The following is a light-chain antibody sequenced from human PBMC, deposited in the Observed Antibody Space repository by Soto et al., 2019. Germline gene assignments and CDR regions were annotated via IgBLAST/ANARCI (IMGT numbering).Light chain of an antibody. CDR2: EVT. J-gene: IGLJ2*01. CDR1: SSDVGGYNF. V-gene: IGLV2-14*01. Sequence: QSVLTQPASVSGSPGQSITISCTGTSSDVGGYNFVSWYQQHPGEAPKLIIHEVTYRPSGVSNRFSGSKSGNTASLTISGLQAEDEADYYCSSYTSSNTYVVFGGGTKLTVL. CDR3: SSYTSSNTYVV.